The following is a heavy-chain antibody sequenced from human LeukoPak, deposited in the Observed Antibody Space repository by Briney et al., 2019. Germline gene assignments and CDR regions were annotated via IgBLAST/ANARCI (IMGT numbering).Heavy chain of an antibody. V-gene: IGHV3-23*01. Sequence: GGSLRLSCAASGFTFSTYDMSWVRQAPGKGLEWVSTICGSGGRTYYADSVKGRFTISRDNSKNTLYLQMNSLRAEDTAVYYCAKDHAASHYYSDYWGQGTLVTVSS. J-gene: IGHJ4*02. CDR1: GFTFSTYD. CDR3: AKDHAASHYYSDY. D-gene: IGHD6-13*01. CDR2: ICGSGGRT.